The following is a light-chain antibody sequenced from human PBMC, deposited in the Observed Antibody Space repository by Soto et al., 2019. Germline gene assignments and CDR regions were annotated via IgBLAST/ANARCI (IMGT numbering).Light chain of an antibody. CDR1: QSVSNW. CDR3: QQYDSYWT. V-gene: IGKV1-5*01. CDR2: GAS. J-gene: IGKJ1*01. Sequence: DIQMTQSPSTLSASVVYRGTITCRASQSVSNWLAWYQQKPGKAPKLQIYGASNLDSGVPSRFSGSGYGTEFTLTITSLQPDDFAAYHCQQYDSYWTFGQGTKVDI.